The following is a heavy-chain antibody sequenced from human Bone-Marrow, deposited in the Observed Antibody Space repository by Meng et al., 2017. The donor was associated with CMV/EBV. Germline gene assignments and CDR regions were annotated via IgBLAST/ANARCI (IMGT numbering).Heavy chain of an antibody. D-gene: IGHD5-12*01. CDR3: ARDRGGYSGYDFPHYPFDY. Sequence: SVKVSCKASGGTFSSYAISWVRQAPGQGLEWMGGIIPIFGTANYAQKFQGRVTITTDESTSEAYMELSSLRSEDTAVYYCARDRGGYSGYDFPHYPFDYWGQGTLVTVSS. J-gene: IGHJ4*02. V-gene: IGHV1-69*05. CDR1: GGTFSSYA. CDR2: IIPIFGTA.